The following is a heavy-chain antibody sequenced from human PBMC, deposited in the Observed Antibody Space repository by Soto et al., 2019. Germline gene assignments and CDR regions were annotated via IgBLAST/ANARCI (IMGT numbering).Heavy chain of an antibody. CDR3: ARERGSMTVNNMPHALDV. D-gene: IGHD2-2*01. CDR1: GGTFRTHG. CDR2: NIPIFDIV. J-gene: IGHJ6*02. V-gene: IGHV1-69*01. Sequence: QVQLVQSGAEVRKPGSSVMVSCKVSGGTFRTHGFSWVRQPPGQGLEWIGGNIPIFDIVAYAQKFQGRVTITADDSTNTADMELSGLTSEDTAVYFCARERGSMTVNNMPHALDVWGQGTTVTVSS.